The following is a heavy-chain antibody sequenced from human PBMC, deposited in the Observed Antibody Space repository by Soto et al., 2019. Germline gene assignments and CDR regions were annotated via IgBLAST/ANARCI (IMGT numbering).Heavy chain of an antibody. Sequence: SETLSLTCTVSGGSISSYYWSWIRQPPGKGLEWIGYIYYSGSTNYNPSLKSRVTISVDTSKNQFSLKLSSVTAADTAVYYCAREADYGSGGFDYWGQGTLVTVSS. V-gene: IGHV4-59*01. CDR3: AREADYGSGGFDY. D-gene: IGHD3-10*01. CDR1: GGSISSYY. CDR2: IYYSGST. J-gene: IGHJ4*02.